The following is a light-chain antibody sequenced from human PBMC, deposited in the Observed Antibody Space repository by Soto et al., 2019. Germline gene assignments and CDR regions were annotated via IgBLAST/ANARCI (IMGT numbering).Light chain of an antibody. Sequence: DIQMTQTPSTLSASVGDRVTINCRASQNVNDYLAWYQQKPGKSPKVLIYDASTLESGVPSRFSGSGSGTEFTLTISGLQADDFATYYCQQYSSHRTFGQGTKVDI. J-gene: IGKJ1*01. CDR3: QQYSSHRT. V-gene: IGKV1-5*01. CDR1: QNVNDY. CDR2: DAS.